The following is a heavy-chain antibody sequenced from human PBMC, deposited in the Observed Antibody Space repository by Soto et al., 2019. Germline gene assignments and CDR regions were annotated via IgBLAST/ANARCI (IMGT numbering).Heavy chain of an antibody. CDR3: ARDLDGSGSYYTDF. CDR2: IGPYNGKT. CDR1: GYAFSHYG. Sequence: ASVKGSFKACGYAFSHYGIGWLRLAPGQGLEWMGWIGPYNGKTNYAQKLQGRVTMTTDTSTNTAYMELRSLRSDDTAVYYCARDLDGSGSYYTDFWGQGTLVTVSS. V-gene: IGHV1-18*01. D-gene: IGHD3-10*01. J-gene: IGHJ4*02.